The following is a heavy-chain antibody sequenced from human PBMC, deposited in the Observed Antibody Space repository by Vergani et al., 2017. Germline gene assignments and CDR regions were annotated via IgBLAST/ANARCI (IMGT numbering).Heavy chain of an antibody. J-gene: IGHJ4*02. Sequence: QVQLVQSGAEVKKPGASVKVSCKASGYTFTSYGISWVRQTPGQGLEWMGWISAYNGNTNYAQKLQGRVTMTTDTSTSTAYMELRRLRSDDTAVYYCESDPRVGYNWNPPLDYWGQGTLVTVSS. CDR3: ESDPRVGYNWNPPLDY. V-gene: IGHV1-18*01. CDR1: GYTFTSYG. CDR2: ISAYNGNT. D-gene: IGHD1-20*01.